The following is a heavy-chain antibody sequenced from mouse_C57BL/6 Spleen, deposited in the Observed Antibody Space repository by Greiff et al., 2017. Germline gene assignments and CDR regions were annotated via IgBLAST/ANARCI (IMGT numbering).Heavy chain of an antibody. CDR1: GYTFTDYE. V-gene: IGHV1-15*01. CDR3: SREVYDCYPSYFDV. Sequence: VQLQQSGAELVRPGASVTLSCKASGYTFTDYEMHWVKQTPVHGLEWIGAIDPETGGTAYNQKFKGKATLTADKSSSTAYMELRSLTSEDSAVYYCSREVYDCYPSYFDVWGTGTTVTVSS. CDR2: IDPETGGT. D-gene: IGHD2-3*01. J-gene: IGHJ1*03.